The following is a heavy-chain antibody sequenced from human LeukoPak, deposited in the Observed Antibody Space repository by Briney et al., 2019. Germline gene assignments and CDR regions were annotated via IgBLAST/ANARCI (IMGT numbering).Heavy chain of an antibody. CDR2: INHSGRT. CDR3: AGVLPVAACYGMDV. J-gene: IGHJ6*04. Sequence: SDTPSLTCAVSGGSFSGYYWSWIREPPGQGLECIGEINHSGRTNYKPYLKSRVTRPIDTSKKQFSLKLSSVTAADTAVHYCAGVLPVAACYGMDVWGKGTTVTISS. CDR1: GGSFSGYY. D-gene: IGHD2-2*01. V-gene: IGHV4-34*01.